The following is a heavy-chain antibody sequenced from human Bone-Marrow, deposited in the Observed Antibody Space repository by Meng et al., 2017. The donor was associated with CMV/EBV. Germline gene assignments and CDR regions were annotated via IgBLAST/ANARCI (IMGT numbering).Heavy chain of an antibody. Sequence: ISSSSYYWGWIRQPPGKGLEWIGSIYYSGSTYYNPSLKSRVTISVDTSKNQFSLKLSSVTAADTAVYYCARDNKDFGVVIDYYVDYWGQGTLVTVSS. CDR1: ISSSSYY. CDR3: ARDNKDFGVVIDYYVDY. CDR2: IYYSGST. D-gene: IGHD3-3*01. J-gene: IGHJ4*02. V-gene: IGHV4-39*07.